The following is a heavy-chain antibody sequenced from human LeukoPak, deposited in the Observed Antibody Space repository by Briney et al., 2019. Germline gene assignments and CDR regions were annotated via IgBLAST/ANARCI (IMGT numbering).Heavy chain of an antibody. CDR3: AGDSIYCSSTSCYGSFLYFDY. V-gene: IGHV3-33*01. J-gene: IGHJ4*02. Sequence: PGRSLRLSCAASGFTFSSYGMHWVRQAPGKGLEWVAVIWYDGSNKYYADSVKGRFTISRDNSKNTLYLQMNSLRAEDTAVYYCAGDSIYCSSTSCYGSFLYFDYWGQGTLVTVSS. CDR2: IWYDGSNK. D-gene: IGHD2-2*01. CDR1: GFTFSSYG.